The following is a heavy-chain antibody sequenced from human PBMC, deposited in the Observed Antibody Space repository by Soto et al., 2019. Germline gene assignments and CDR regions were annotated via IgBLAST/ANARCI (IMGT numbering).Heavy chain of an antibody. J-gene: IGHJ4*02. CDR1: GFTFSSYA. CDR2: ISYDGSNK. V-gene: IGHV3-30-3*01. CDR3: ARGPLGVAAAGKLDY. D-gene: IGHD6-13*01. Sequence: GGSLRLSCAASGFTFSSYAMHWVRQAPGKGLEWVAVISYDGSNKYYADSVKGRFTISRDNSKNTLYLQMNSLRAEDTAVYYCARGPLGVAAAGKLDYWGQGTLVTVSS.